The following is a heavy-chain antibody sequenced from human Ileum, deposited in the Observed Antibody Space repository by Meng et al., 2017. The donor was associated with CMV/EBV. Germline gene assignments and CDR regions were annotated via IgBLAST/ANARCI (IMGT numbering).Heavy chain of an antibody. D-gene: IGHD2-2*02. Sequence: VKVSCKASGYTFTGYYMHWVRQAPGQGLEWMGWINPNSGGTNYAQKFQGRVTMTRDTSISTAYMELSRLRSDDTAVYYCARAYAVYCSSTSCYTTYYGMDVWGQGTTVTVSS. J-gene: IGHJ6*02. CDR1: GYTFTGYY. CDR2: INPNSGGT. CDR3: ARAYAVYCSSTSCYTTYYGMDV. V-gene: IGHV1-2*02.